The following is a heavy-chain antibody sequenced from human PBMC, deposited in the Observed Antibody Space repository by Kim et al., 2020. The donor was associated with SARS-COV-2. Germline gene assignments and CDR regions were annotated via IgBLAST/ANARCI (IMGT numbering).Heavy chain of an antibody. D-gene: IGHD3-3*01. Sequence: ASVKVSCKASGYTFTSYYMHWVRQAPGQGLEWMGIINPSGGSTSYAQKFQGRVTMTRDTSTSTVYMELSSLRSEDTAVYYCATKGGRTIFGGLPDAFDIWGQGTMVTVSS. V-gene: IGHV1-46*01. J-gene: IGHJ3*02. CDR1: GYTFTSYY. CDR3: ATKGGRTIFGGLPDAFDI. CDR2: INPSGGST.